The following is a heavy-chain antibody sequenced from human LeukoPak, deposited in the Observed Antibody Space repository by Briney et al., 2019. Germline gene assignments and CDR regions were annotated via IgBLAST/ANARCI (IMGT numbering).Heavy chain of an antibody. D-gene: IGHD6-19*01. J-gene: IGHJ5*02. Sequence: SETLSLACTVSGGSISSYYWSWIRQAAGKGLEWIGRIYTSGSTNYNPSLKSRVTMSVDTSKNQFSLKLSSVTAADTAVYYCARADQWLHWFDPWGQGTLVTVSS. V-gene: IGHV4-4*07. CDR3: ARADQWLHWFDP. CDR1: GGSISSYY. CDR2: IYTSGST.